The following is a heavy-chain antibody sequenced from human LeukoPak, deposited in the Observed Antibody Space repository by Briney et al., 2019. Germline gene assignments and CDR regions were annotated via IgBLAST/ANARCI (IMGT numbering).Heavy chain of an antibody. J-gene: IGHJ4*01. CDR1: GGSISGYF. CDR3: ASCIYSFDY. D-gene: IGHD2-21*01. Sequence: SETLSLTCTVSGGSISGYFWSWVRQPAGKGLEWIGRISISGSTNYNPSLKSRVSMSVDTSKNQFSLKLSSVTALGTAVYYCASCIYSFDYWGQGTMATVSS. CDR2: ISISGST. V-gene: IGHV4-4*07.